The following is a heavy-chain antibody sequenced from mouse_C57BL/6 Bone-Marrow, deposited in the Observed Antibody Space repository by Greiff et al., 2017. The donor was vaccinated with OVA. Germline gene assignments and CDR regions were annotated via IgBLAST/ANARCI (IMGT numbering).Heavy chain of an antibody. CDR2: IWGVGST. V-gene: IGHV2-6*01. D-gene: IGHD1-1*01. Sequence: VKVVESGPGLVAPSQSLSITCTVSGFSLTSYGVDWVRQSPGKGLEWLGVIWGVGSTNYNSALKSRLSISKDNSKSQVFLKMNSLQTDDTAMYYCASDYYGGFAYWGQGTLVTVSA. CDR1: GFSLTSYG. CDR3: ASDYYGGFAY. J-gene: IGHJ3*01.